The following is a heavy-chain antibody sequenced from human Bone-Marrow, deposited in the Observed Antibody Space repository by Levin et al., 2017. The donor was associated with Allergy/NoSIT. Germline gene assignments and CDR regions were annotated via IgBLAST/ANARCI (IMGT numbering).Heavy chain of an antibody. CDR3: AKCLYYYGSGSFPDY. V-gene: IGHV3-23*01. CDR1: GFTFSSYA. J-gene: IGHJ4*02. CDR2: ISGSGGST. Sequence: LSLTCAASGFTFSSYAMSWVRQAPGKGLEWVSAISGSGGSTYYADSVKGRFTISRDNSKNTLYLQMNSLRAEDTAVYYCAKCLYYYGSGSFPDYWGQGTLVTVSS. D-gene: IGHD3-10*01.